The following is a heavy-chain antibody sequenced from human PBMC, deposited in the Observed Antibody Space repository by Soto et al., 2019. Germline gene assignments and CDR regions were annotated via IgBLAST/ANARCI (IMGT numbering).Heavy chain of an antibody. J-gene: IGHJ3*02. Sequence: EVQLVESGGGLVQPGRSLRLSCAASGFTFDDYAMHWVRQAPGKGLEWVSGSSWNSGSIGYADSVKGRFTISRDNAKNSLYLQMNSLRAADTALYYCAKDIRYCSSTSCYGNAFDIWGQGTMVTVSS. CDR2: SSWNSGSI. CDR1: GFTFDDYA. D-gene: IGHD2-2*01. V-gene: IGHV3-9*01. CDR3: AKDIRYCSSTSCYGNAFDI.